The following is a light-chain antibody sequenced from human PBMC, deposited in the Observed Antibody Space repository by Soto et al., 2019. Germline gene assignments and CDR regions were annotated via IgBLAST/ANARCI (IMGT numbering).Light chain of an antibody. Sequence: DIVMTQSPATLSVSPGQRATLSCRASQSITNNHLAWYQQKPDHAPRLLIYGASSRATGVPPTFSGSGSWTELSLTTISMQSDDFALTYCQQYSNWPRGTFGQGTKLQIK. J-gene: IGKJ2*01. CDR1: QSITNN. CDR3: QQYSNWPRGT. V-gene: IGKV3-15*01. CDR2: GAS.